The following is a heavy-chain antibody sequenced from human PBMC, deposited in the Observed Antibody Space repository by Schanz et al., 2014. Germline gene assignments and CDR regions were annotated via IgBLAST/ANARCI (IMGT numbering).Heavy chain of an antibody. CDR1: GFPFDAFG. J-gene: IGHJ6*02. V-gene: IGHV3-43*02. D-gene: IGHD1-26*01. CDR3: AKDSRGSSFDMDV. CDR2: IDRDGGHT. Sequence: VQLVESGGGGVQPGRSLGLSWAAPGFPFDAFGMHWVRQAPGKGLEWVSLIDRDGGHTYYADSVKGRFTISRDNSKNSLYLQMNSLRTEDTALYYCAKDSRGSSFDMDVWGQGTTVTVSS.